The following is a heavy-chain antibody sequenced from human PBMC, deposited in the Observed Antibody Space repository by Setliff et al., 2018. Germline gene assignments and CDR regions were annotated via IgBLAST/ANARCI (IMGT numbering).Heavy chain of an antibody. CDR1: DGSLSTYC. J-gene: IGHJ2*01. V-gene: IGHV4-59*12. D-gene: IGHD6-19*01. CDR3: ARSRTIAVKGGVFAV. Sequence: SETLSLTCTVSDGSLSTYCWSWIRQPPGKGLEFIGYVYYSGTANYSPSLRSRLTISLDTSKNQFSLELSSVTAADTAVYYCARSRTIAVKGGVFAVWGRGTLVTVSS. CDR2: VYYSGTA.